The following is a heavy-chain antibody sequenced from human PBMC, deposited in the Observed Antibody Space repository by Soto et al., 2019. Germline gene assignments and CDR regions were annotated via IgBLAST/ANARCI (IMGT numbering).Heavy chain of an antibody. CDR3: AGGLTGYVLGDY. CDR2: MYYSGND. J-gene: IGHJ4*02. V-gene: IGHV4-39*01. D-gene: IGHD1-20*01. Sequence: SETMCLTSTVSGGSISSSIYYWGWIRQPPGKGLEWIGSMYYSGNDYYNPSLKSRVTTSVDTSKNQFSLKLSSVSAADTAVYYCAGGLTGYVLGDYWGQGTLVTVSS. CDR1: GGSISSSIYY.